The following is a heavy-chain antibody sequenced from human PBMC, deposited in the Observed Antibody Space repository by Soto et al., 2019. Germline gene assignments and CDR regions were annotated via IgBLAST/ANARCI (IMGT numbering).Heavy chain of an antibody. V-gene: IGHV3-30*18. J-gene: IGHJ6*02. CDR1: GFTFSSYG. CDR2: ISYDGSNK. CDR3: AKAQGPEGPYYYYGMDV. Sequence: ESGGGVVQPGRSLRLSCAASGFTFSSYGMHWVRQAPGKGLEWVAVISYDGSNKYYADSVKGRFTISRDNSKNTLYLQMNSLRPEDTAVYYCAKAQGPEGPYYYYGMDVWGQGTTVTVSS.